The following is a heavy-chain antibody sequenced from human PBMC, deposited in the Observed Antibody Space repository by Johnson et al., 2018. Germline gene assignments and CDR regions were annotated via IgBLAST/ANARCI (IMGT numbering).Heavy chain of an antibody. CDR3: ARVRAIVCAIIDTVDAFDI. Sequence: VQLVQSGGGLVQPGGSLKLSCAASGFTFSGSTMHWVRQASGKGLEWVGRIRSKANSYATAYAASVKGRFTISRDDSKNTAYLQMNSPKTEDPAVDYCARVRAIVCAIIDTVDAFDIWGQGTMVTVSS. V-gene: IGHV3-73*01. CDR1: GFTFSGST. D-gene: IGHD2-8*01. J-gene: IGHJ3*02. CDR2: IRSKANSYAT.